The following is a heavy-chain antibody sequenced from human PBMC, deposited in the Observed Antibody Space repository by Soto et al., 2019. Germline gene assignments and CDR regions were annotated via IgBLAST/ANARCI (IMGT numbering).Heavy chain of an antibody. CDR2: IFYSDSF. D-gene: IGHD3-3*01. J-gene: IGHJ4*02. V-gene: IGHV4-31*03. Sequence: QVQLQESGPGLVKSSQTLSLTCTVSGGSISSGGSYWSWIRQRPGKGLEWIGYIFYSDSFYYSPSHKGRVVILADTSKNQFTLKLSSVTAADTAVYYCARAPETPPIFGVVRPYFFDFWGQGTLVTVSS. CDR3: ARAPETPPIFGVVRPYFFDF. CDR1: GGSISSGGSY.